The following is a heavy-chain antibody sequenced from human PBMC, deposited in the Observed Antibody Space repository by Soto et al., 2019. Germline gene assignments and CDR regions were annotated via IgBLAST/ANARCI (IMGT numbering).Heavy chain of an antibody. D-gene: IGHD3-3*01. J-gene: IGHJ4*02. V-gene: IGHV4-39*01. CDR3: ARVHAHYDFWSGTSNYFDY. CDR2: IYYSGST. CDR1: GGSISSSSYY. Sequence: TSETLSLTCTVFGGSISSSSYYWGWIRQPPGKGLEWIGSIYYSGSTYYNPSLKSRVTISVDTSKNQFSLKLSSVTAADTAVYYCARVHAHYDFWSGTSNYFDYWGRGTLVTVSS.